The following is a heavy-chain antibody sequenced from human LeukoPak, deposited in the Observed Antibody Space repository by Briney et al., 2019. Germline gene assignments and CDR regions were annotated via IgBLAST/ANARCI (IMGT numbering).Heavy chain of an antibody. Sequence: SETLSLTCTVSGGSISSGSYYWSWIRQPAGKGLEWIGRIYTSGSTNYNPSLKGRVTISVDTSKNQFSLKLSSVTAADTAVYYCARDFVEQQWDRDKYYFDYWGQGTLVTVSS. CDR1: GGSISSGSYY. J-gene: IGHJ4*02. CDR3: ARDFVEQQWDRDKYYFDY. D-gene: IGHD6-19*01. CDR2: IYTSGST. V-gene: IGHV4-61*02.